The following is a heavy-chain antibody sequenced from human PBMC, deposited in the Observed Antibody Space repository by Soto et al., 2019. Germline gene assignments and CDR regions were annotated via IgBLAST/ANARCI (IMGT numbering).Heavy chain of an antibody. CDR3: ARLDNWFDP. Sequence: PSETLSLTCTVSGGSISSYYWSWIRQPPGKGLEWIGYIYYSGSTNYNPSLKSRVTISVDTSKNQFSLKLSSVTAADTAVYYCARLDNWFDPWGQGTLVTVSS. V-gene: IGHV4-59*08. CDR2: IYYSGST. J-gene: IGHJ5*02. CDR1: GGSISSYY.